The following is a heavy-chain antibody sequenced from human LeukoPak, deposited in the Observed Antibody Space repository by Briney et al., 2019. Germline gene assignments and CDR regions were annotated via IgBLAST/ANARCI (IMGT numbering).Heavy chain of an antibody. V-gene: IGHV1-2*02. CDR2: INPNSGGT. CDR3: ARDDFYDVSGFDS. CDR1: GYTFTDRY. J-gene: IGHJ4*02. Sequence: ASVKVSCKASGYTFTDRYVHWVRQAPGHGLEWIGWINPNSGGTKYAQNFQGRVSMTRDTSITTAYMELSRLRSDDTAVYYCARDDFYDVSGFDSWGQGTRVTVSS. D-gene: IGHD3-22*01.